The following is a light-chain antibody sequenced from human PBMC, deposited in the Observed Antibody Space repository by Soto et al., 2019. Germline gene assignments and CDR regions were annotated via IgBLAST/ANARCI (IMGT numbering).Light chain of an antibody. Sequence: EIVLTQSPATLSLSPGERATLSCRASQSISSYLAWYQQKPGQAHRLLIYDASNRATGIPARFSGGGTGTDFTLTISSLEPEDFAVYYCQQRGNWPPTFGGGTKVEIK. J-gene: IGKJ4*01. CDR1: QSISSY. CDR2: DAS. V-gene: IGKV3-11*01. CDR3: QQRGNWPPT.